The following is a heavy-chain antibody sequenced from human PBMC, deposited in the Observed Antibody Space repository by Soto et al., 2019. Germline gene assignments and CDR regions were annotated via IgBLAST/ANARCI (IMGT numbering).Heavy chain of an antibody. D-gene: IGHD6-13*01. Sequence: GGSLRLSCAASGFTFTNYAMHWVRQAPGKGLEWVAIISYDGSNKYYADSVKGRFTISRDNSKNTLYLQMNSLRAEDTAVYYSARASYSIDDVFGLWGQGTMVTVSS. J-gene: IGHJ3*01. CDR1: GFTFTNYA. CDR3: ARASYSIDDVFGL. CDR2: ISYDGSNK. V-gene: IGHV3-30-3*01.